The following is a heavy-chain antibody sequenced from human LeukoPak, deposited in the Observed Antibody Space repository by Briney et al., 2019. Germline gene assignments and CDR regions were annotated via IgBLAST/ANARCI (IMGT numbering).Heavy chain of an antibody. CDR1: GGSISSSSYY. CDR2: IYYSGST. CDR3: ARDNPSGYTYGHYYYYMDV. Sequence: SETLSLTCTVSGGSISSSSYYWGWIRQPPGKGLEWIGSIYYSGSTYYNPSLKSRVTISVDTSKNQFSLKLSSVTAADTAVYYCARDNPSGYTYGHYYYYMDVWGKGTTVTVSS. V-gene: IGHV4-39*07. D-gene: IGHD5-18*01. J-gene: IGHJ6*03.